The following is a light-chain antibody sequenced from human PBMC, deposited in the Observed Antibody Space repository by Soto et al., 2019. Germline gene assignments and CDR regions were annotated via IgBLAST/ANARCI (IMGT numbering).Light chain of an antibody. CDR1: QSVSSN. CDR3: QQYNNWPFPSWT. CDR2: GAS. Sequence: EIVRTQSPATLSVSPGERATLSCRASQSVSSNLAWYQQKPGQAPRLLIYGASTRATGIPARFSGSGSGTEFHLTISILQSEDFAVYYCQQYNNWPFPSWTFGQGTQVEIK. V-gene: IGKV3-15*01. J-gene: IGKJ1*01.